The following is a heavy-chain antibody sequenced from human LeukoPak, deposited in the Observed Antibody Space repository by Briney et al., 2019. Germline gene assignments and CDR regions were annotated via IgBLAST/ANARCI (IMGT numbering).Heavy chain of an antibody. J-gene: IGHJ5*02. V-gene: IGHV1-69*13. CDR3: AVDCSSTSCSLKYNWFDP. CDR1: GGTFSSYA. CDR2: IIPIFGTA. D-gene: IGHD2-2*01. Sequence: TVKVSCKASGGTFSSYAISWVRQAPGQGLEWMGGIIPIFGTANYAQKFQGRVTTTADESTSTAYMELSSLRSEDTAVYYCAVDCSSTSCSLKYNWFDPWGQGTLVTVSS.